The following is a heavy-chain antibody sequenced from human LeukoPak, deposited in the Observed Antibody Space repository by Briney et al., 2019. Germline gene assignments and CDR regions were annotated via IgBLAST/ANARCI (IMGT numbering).Heavy chain of an antibody. V-gene: IGHV4-4*02. J-gene: IGHJ6*02. Sequence: PSGTLSLTCAVSGGSISSSNWWSWVRQPPGKGLEWIGEIYHSGSTNYNPSLKSRVTISVDKSKNQFSLKLSSVTAADTAVYYCARVRSSGIAAAGTVYYYGMDVWGQGTTVTVSS. CDR2: IYHSGST. D-gene: IGHD6-13*01. CDR3: ARVRSSGIAAAGTVYYYGMDV. CDR1: GGSISSSNW.